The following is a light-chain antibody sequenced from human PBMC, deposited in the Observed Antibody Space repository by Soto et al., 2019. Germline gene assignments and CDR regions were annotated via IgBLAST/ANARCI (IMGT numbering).Light chain of an antibody. CDR3: QQYNSYHT. CDR1: QSISSW. CDR2: DAS. J-gene: IGKJ2*01. Sequence: DIQMTQSPYTLSASVGDRVTITCRASQSISSWLAWYQQKPGKAPKLLIYDASSLESGVPSRFSGSGSGTEFTLTISSLQPDDFATYYCQQYNSYHTFGQGTKLEIK. V-gene: IGKV1-5*01.